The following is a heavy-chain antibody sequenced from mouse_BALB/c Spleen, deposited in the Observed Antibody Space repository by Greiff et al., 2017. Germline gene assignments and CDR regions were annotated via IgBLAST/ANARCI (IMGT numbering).Heavy chain of an antibody. J-gene: IGHJ4*01. CDR2: ISNGGGST. CDR3: ARHGSSDAMDY. D-gene: IGHD1-1*01. CDR1: GFTFSSYT. Sequence: EVKLVESGGGLVKPGGSLKLSCAASGFTFSSYTMSWVRQTPEKRLEWVAYISNGGGSTYYPDTVKGRFTISRDNAKNTLYLQMSSLKSEDTAMYYCARHGSSDAMDYWGQGTSVTVSS. V-gene: IGHV5-12-2*01.